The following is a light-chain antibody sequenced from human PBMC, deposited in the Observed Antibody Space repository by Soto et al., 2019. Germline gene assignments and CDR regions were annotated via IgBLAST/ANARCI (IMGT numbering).Light chain of an antibody. J-gene: IGKJ4*01. CDR1: QGIASY. Sequence: QLTQSPSSLSASVGDRVTITCRASQGIASYLAWYQQKPGQAPNLLIYAASTLQSGVPSRFSSSGSGTDFTLTISSLQHEDFATYYCQQLNSYPLTFGGGTKVEI. CDR3: QQLNSYPLT. CDR2: AAS. V-gene: IGKV1-9*01.